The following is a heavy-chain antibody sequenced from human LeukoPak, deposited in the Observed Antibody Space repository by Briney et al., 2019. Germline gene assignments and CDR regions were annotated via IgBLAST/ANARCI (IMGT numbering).Heavy chain of an antibody. CDR3: ARVSSGWHGYLDY. CDR2: INAGNGNA. J-gene: IGHJ4*02. Sequence: ASVKVSCKASGHTSTTYAIHWVRQAPGQRLEWMGWINAGNGNATYTQKFQDRVTFTRDTSASTAYMDLSSLRSEDTAVYYCARVSSGWHGYLDYWGQGTPVTVSS. V-gene: IGHV1-3*01. D-gene: IGHD6-25*01. CDR1: GHTSTTYA.